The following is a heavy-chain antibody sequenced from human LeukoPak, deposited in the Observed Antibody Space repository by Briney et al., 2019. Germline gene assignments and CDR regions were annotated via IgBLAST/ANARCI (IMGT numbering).Heavy chain of an antibody. CDR3: ARDNPLRSTRSAARLDPGMDV. CDR1: GYTFTSYD. V-gene: IGHV1-8*01. J-gene: IGHJ6*02. Sequence: GASVKVSCKASGYTFTSYDFNWVRQATGQGLEWMGWMNPNSGNTGYAQKFQGRVTMTRNTSISTAYMELSSLRSEDTAVYYRARDNPLRSTRSAARLDPGMDVWGQGTTVTVSS. CDR2: MNPNSGNT. D-gene: IGHD2-2*01.